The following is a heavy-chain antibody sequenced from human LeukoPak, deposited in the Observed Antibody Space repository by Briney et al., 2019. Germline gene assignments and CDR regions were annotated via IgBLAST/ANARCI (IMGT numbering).Heavy chain of an antibody. Sequence: GGSLRLSCAAFGFAFRMYWMSWVRQAPGKGLEWVANIDQDGNEEYYVDSMKGRFTISRDNAKNSLYLQMNSLKIEDTAVYYCARRDRYGDYVNDAFDIWGQGTMVTVSS. V-gene: IGHV3-7*05. CDR3: ARRDRYGDYVNDAFDI. D-gene: IGHD4-17*01. J-gene: IGHJ3*02. CDR2: IDQDGNEE. CDR1: GFAFRMYW.